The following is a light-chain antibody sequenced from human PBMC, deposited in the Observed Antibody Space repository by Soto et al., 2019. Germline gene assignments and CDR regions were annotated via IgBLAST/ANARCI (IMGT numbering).Light chain of an antibody. Sequence: EIVLTQSPGTLSLSPGERATLSCRASQSVSSSYLAWYQQKPGQAPRLLIYGASSRATGIPDRFSGSGSGTDFTLTISRLEPEDFAVYYCQQYRSSSTFGPGTKVDLK. CDR2: GAS. CDR3: QQYRSSST. J-gene: IGKJ3*01. CDR1: QSVSSSY. V-gene: IGKV3-20*01.